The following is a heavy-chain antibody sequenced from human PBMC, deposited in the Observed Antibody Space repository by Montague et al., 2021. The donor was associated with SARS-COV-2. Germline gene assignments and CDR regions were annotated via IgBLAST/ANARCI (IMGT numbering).Heavy chain of an antibody. CDR2: ISSSGSTI. Sequence: SLRLSCAASGFTFSSYEMNWVRQAPGKGLEWVSYISSSGSTIYYADSVKGRFTISRDNAKNPLYLQMNSLRAEDTAVYYCARDSGELDYYGSGSYYRYFDYWGQGTVVTVSS. CDR3: ARDSGELDYYGSGSYYRYFDY. J-gene: IGHJ4*02. D-gene: IGHD3-10*01. CDR1: GFTFSSYE. V-gene: IGHV3-48*03.